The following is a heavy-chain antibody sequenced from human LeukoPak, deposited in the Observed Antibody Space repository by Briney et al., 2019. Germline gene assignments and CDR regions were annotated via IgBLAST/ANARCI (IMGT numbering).Heavy chain of an antibody. J-gene: IGHJ4*02. D-gene: IGHD4-17*01. CDR2: IYPGDSDT. CDR3: ARQYGRPFDY. V-gene: IGHV5-51*01. Sequence: GESLKISCKGSGFSFISNWVGWVRQMPGKGLEWMGIIYPGDSDTRYSPSFQGQVTISADKSINTAYLQWSSLKASDTAMYYCARQYGRPFDYWGQGTLVTVSS. CDR1: GFSFISNW.